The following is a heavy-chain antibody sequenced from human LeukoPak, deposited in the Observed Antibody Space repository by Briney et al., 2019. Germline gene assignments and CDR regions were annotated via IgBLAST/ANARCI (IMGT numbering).Heavy chain of an antibody. CDR3: ANMMSMTTVTY. V-gene: IGHV3-23*01. CDR1: GFPFSSYA. J-gene: IGHJ4*02. Sequence: GALRLSCAASGFPFSSYAMSWVRPAPGKGLEWVSAISGSGGSTYYADSVKGRFTISRDNSKNTLYLQMNSLRAEDTAVYYCANMMSMTTVTYWGQGTLVTVSS. CDR2: ISGSGGST. D-gene: IGHD4-11*01.